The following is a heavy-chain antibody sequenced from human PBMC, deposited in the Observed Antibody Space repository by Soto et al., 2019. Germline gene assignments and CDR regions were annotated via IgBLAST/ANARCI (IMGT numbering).Heavy chain of an antibody. J-gene: IGHJ4*02. CDR3: ARGRYGDY. Sequence: QVHLVQSGAEVKKPGASVKVSCQGSGYAFTTYGITWVRQAPGQGLEWMGWISAHNGNTNYAQKLQGRVTVTRDTSTSTAYMERRSLGYDDTAVYYCARGRYGDYWGQGALVTVSS. CDR2: ISAHNGNT. D-gene: IGHD1-1*01. V-gene: IGHV1-18*01. CDR1: GYAFTTYG.